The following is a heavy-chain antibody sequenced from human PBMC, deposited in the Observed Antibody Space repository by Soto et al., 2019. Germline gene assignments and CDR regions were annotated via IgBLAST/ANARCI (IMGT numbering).Heavy chain of an antibody. V-gene: IGHV4-39*01. CDR2: IYYSGST. D-gene: IGHD4-4*01. J-gene: IGHJ4*02. CDR3: ARRYSYSLYYFDY. Sequence: QLQLQESGPGLVKPSETLSLTCTVSGGSISSSSYYWGWIRQPPGKGLEWIGSIYYSGSTYYNPSLKSRVTISVDTSKNQFSLKLSSVTAADTAVYYCARRYSYSLYYFDYWGQGTLVTVSS. CDR1: GGSISSSSYY.